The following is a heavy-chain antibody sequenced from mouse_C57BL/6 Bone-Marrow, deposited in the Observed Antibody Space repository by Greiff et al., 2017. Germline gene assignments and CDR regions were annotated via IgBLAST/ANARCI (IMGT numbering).Heavy chain of an antibody. CDR1: GFTFSSYG. CDR2: ISSGGSYT. D-gene: IGHD1-1*01. CDR3: ARPHYYGSRTYWYFDV. J-gene: IGHJ1*03. V-gene: IGHV5-6*01. Sequence: EVHLVESGGDLVKPGGSLKLSCAASGFTFSSYGMSWVRQTPDKRLEWVATISSGGSYTYYPDSVKGRFTISRDNAKNTLYLQMSSLKSEDTAMYYCARPHYYGSRTYWYFDVWGTGTTVTVSS.